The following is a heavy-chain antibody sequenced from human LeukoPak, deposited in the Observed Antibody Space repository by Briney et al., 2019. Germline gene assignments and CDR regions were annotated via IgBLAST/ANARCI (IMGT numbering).Heavy chain of an antibody. CDR1: GFIFSSYS. Sequence: GGSLRLSCAASGFIFSSYSMNWDRQAPGKGLQWVSYISSSGGTIYYADSVKGRFTISRDNSKNTLYLQMNSLRAEDTAIYYCAKQFNDYGDYVIQHWGQGTLVIVSS. D-gene: IGHD4-17*01. J-gene: IGHJ1*01. CDR3: AKQFNDYGDYVIQH. CDR2: ISSSGGTI. V-gene: IGHV3-48*01.